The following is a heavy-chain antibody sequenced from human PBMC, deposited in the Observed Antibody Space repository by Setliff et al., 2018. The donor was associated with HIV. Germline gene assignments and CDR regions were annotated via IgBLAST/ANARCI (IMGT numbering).Heavy chain of an antibody. D-gene: IGHD5-18*01. CDR1: GFTFSSYW. V-gene: IGHV3-7*03. Sequence: GGSLRLSCAASGFTFSSYWMSWVRQAPGKGLEWVANIKQDGSEKYYVDSVKGRFTISRDNAKNSLYLQMNSLRAEDTAVYYCARARGYSYGYAGYYFDYWGQGTLVTVSS. CDR3: ARARGYSYGYAGYYFDY. CDR2: IKQDGSEK. J-gene: IGHJ4*02.